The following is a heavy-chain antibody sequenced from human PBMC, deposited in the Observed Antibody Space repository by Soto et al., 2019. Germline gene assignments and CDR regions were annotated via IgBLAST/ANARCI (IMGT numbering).Heavy chain of an antibody. J-gene: IGHJ3*02. CDR2: INWSGSST. CDR3: ERQGSVAVAVDASPI. D-gene: IGHD6-19*01. V-gene: IGHV3-20*01. CDR1: GFTFEDHG. Sequence: EVQLVESGGGVVRPGGSLRLTCAASGFTFEDHGMTWVRQVPGKGLEWVAEINWSGSSTSYADSVKGRFTISRDNATNSLYRQMDSVRAEQTALYVCERQGSVAVAVDASPIWGQGSRVTVPS.